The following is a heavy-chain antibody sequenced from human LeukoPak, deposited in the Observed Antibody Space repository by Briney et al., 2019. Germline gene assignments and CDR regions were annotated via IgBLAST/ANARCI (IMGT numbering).Heavy chain of an antibody. V-gene: IGHV1-18*01. CDR3: AREEGPDSGYDN. Sequence: GASVKVSCKTSGYIFTNYDINWVRQAPGQGLEWLGRISAHNGDTSYGQMFQDRVTMTTDTSTSTAYMQLRSLRSDDTAIYYCAREEGPDSGYDNWGQGTLVTVSS. D-gene: IGHD5-12*01. CDR2: ISAHNGDT. J-gene: IGHJ4*02. CDR1: GYIFTNYD.